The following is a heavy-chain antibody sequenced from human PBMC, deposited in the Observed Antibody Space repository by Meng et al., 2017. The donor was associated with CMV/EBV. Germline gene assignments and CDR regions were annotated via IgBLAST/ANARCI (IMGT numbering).Heavy chain of an antibody. Sequence: SDPLSPPCTVSGCSISSYYWSWIRQPPGKGLEWIGYIHYSGSTNYNPSLKSRVTISVDTSKNQFSLKLSSVTAADTAVYYCAGQNVAAAAGTVFDYWGQGTLVTVSS. CDR3: AGQNVAAAAGTVFDY. J-gene: IGHJ4*02. CDR2: IHYSGST. D-gene: IGHD6-13*01. V-gene: IGHV4-59*01. CDR1: GCSISSYY.